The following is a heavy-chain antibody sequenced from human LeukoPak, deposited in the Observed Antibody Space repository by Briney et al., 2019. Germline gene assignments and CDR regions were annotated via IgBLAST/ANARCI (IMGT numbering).Heavy chain of an antibody. Sequence: GASVKVSCKASGGTFSSYTISWVRQAPGQGLEWMGRIIPILGIANYAQKFQGRVTITADKSTSTAYMELSSLRSEDTAVYYCAIHPYYDFWSGYIKLDYWGQGTLVTVSS. CDR2: IIPILGIA. CDR1: GGTFSSYT. J-gene: IGHJ4*02. CDR3: AIHPYYDFWSGYIKLDY. D-gene: IGHD3-3*01. V-gene: IGHV1-69*02.